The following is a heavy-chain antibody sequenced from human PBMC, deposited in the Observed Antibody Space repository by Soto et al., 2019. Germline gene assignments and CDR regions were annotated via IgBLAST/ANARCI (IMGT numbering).Heavy chain of an antibody. CDR2: IRSKANSYAT. V-gene: IGHV3-73*01. CDR3: TSSQYSNYGVY. CDR1: GFTFSGSA. Sequence: PGGSLRLSCAASGFTFSGSAMHWVRQASGKGLEWVGRIRSKANSYATAYAASVKGRFTISRDDPKNTAYLQMNSLKTEDTAVYYCTSSQYSNYGVYWGQGTLVTVSS. D-gene: IGHD4-4*01. J-gene: IGHJ4*02.